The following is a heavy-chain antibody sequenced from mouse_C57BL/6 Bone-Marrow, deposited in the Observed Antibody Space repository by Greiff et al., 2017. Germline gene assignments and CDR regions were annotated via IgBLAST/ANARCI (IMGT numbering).Heavy chain of an antibody. CDR2: ISGGGGNT. V-gene: IGHV5-9*01. D-gene: IGHD1-1*01. CDR3: ARQGYYYGSSYDWYFDV. Sequence: DVMLVESGGGLVKPGGSLKLSCAASGFTFSSYTMSWVRQTPEKRLEWVATISGGGGNTYYPDSVKGRFTISRDNAKNTLYLQMSSLRSEDTALYYCARQGYYYGSSYDWYFDVWGTGTTVTVSS. J-gene: IGHJ1*03. CDR1: GFTFSSYT.